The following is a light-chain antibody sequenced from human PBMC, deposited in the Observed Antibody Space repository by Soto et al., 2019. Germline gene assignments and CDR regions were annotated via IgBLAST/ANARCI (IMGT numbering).Light chain of an antibody. J-gene: IGLJ2*01. V-gene: IGLV1-44*01. CDR3: AAWDDSLSGMV. Sequence: QPVLTQPPSTSGTPGQRVTISCSGSSSNIGSNTVSWYQHLPGTAPKLLIYSTNQRPSGVPDRFSGSKSGTSASLAISGLQSEDEAHYYCAAWDDSLSGMVFGGGTKLTVL. CDR2: STN. CDR1: SSNIGSNT.